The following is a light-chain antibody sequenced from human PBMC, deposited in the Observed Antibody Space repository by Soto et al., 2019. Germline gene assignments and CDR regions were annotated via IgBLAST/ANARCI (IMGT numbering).Light chain of an antibody. J-gene: IGLJ2*01. Sequence: QSALTQPASVSGSPGQSITISCTGTSSDLGGYNYVSWYQQHPGKAPKLMIYEVGNRPSGVSNRFSGSKSDNTASLTISGLQAEDEADYYCSSYTTSNEVVFGGGTKLTVL. CDR3: SSYTTSNEVV. CDR1: SSDLGGYNY. V-gene: IGLV2-14*01. CDR2: EVG.